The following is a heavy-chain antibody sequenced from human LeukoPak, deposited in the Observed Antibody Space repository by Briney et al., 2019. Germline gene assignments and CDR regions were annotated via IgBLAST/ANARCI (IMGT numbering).Heavy chain of an antibody. CDR3: VPSADLYYFDY. V-gene: IGHV1-2*02. D-gene: IGHD2-2*01. Sequence: GASVKVSCKASGYTFTGYYMHWVRQAPGQGLEWMGWINPKGGGTNYAQKFQGRVTMTRDTSISTAYMELSRLRSDDTAVYYCVPSADLYYFDYWGQGTQVTVSS. J-gene: IGHJ4*02. CDR1: GYTFTGYY. CDR2: INPKGGGT.